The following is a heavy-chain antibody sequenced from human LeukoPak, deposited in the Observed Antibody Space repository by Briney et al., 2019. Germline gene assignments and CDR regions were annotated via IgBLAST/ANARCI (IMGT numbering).Heavy chain of an antibody. CDR1: GFTFSRNA. J-gene: IGHJ4*02. Sequence: GGSLRLSCAASGFTFSRNAMNWARQAPGKGLEWVSLIYSGGSTYYADSVKGRFTISRDNSKNTLYLQMNSLRAEDTAVYYCARRAGGYSHPYDYWGQGTLVTVSS. D-gene: IGHD4-23*01. CDR2: IYSGGST. V-gene: IGHV3-53*01. CDR3: ARRAGGYSHPYDY.